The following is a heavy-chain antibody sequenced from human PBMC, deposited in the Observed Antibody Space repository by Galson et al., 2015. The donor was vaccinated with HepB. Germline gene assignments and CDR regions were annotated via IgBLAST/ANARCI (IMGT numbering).Heavy chain of an antibody. J-gene: IGHJ4*02. CDR3: AINYYYGSGSHPRVGSTAYY. V-gene: IGHV1-69*13. CDR1: GGTFSSYA. Sequence: SVKVSCKASGGTFSSYAISWVRQAPGQGLEWMGGIIPIFGTANYAQKFQGRVTITADESTSTAYMELSSLRSEDTAVYYCAINYYYGSGSHPRVGSTAYYWGQGTLVTVSS. CDR2: IIPIFGTA. D-gene: IGHD3-10*01.